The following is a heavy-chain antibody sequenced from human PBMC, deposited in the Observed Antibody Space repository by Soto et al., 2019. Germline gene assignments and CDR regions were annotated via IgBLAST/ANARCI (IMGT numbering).Heavy chain of an antibody. Sequence: SETLSLTCAVYGGSFSGYYWSWIRQPPGKGLEWIGEINHSGSTNYNPSLKSRVTISVDTSKNQFSLKLSSVTAADTAVYYCARVGVYSSSHYYYYYGMDVWGQGTTVTV. D-gene: IGHD6-6*01. CDR1: GGSFSGYY. V-gene: IGHV4-34*01. J-gene: IGHJ6*02. CDR3: ARVGVYSSSHYYYYYGMDV. CDR2: INHSGST.